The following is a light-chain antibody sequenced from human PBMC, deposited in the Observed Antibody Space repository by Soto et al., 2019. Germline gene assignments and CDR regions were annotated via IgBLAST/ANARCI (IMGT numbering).Light chain of an antibody. CDR3: QQYYSTPPYG. CDR2: WAS. J-gene: IGKJ2*03. V-gene: IGKV4-1*01. CDR1: QSVLYSSNNKNY. Sequence: DIVMTQSPDSLAVSLGERATINCKSSQSVLYSSNNKNYLAWYQQKPGQPPKLLIYWASTRESGVPDRFSGSGSATDFTLTISSLQAEDVAVYYCQQYYSTPPYGFGQGTKLEIK.